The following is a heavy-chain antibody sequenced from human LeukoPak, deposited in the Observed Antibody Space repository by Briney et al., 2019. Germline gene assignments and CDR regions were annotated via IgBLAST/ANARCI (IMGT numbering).Heavy chain of an antibody. Sequence: SETLSLTCAVSGGSISSGGYSWSWIRQPPGKGLEWIGYIYHSGSTYYNPSLKSRVTISVDRSKNQFSLKLSSVTAADTAVYYCARESPSRGYAFDIWGQGTMVTVSS. CDR3: ARESPSRGYAFDI. V-gene: IGHV4-30-2*01. CDR1: GGSISSGGYS. CDR2: IYHSGST. D-gene: IGHD3-10*01. J-gene: IGHJ3*02.